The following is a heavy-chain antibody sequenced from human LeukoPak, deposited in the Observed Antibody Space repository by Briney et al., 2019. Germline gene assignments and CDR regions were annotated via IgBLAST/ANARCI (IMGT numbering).Heavy chain of an antibody. D-gene: IGHD5-24*01. CDR2: INGDGGST. V-gene: IGHV3-74*03. CDR3: TRYLNYGFDY. J-gene: IGHJ4*02. CDR1: GFTFSSYW. Sequence: GGALRLSCAASGFTFSSYWMHWVRQAPGKGLVWVSHINGDGGSTTYADSVKGRFTISRDNAKNTLYLQMNSLRAEDTAVFYCTRYLNYGFDYWGQGTLVTVSS.